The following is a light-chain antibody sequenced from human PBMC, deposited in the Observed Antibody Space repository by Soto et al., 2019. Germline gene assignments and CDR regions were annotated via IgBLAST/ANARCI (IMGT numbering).Light chain of an antibody. J-gene: IGLJ1*01. Sequence: QSVLTQPPSVSAAPGQTVSISCSGSSSNIGNNFVSWYQHLPATAPKLLILANDKRPSGIPDRFSGSKSDTSATLGIIALQTGDEADYYCATWDTTLSVYVFGTGTKLTVL. CDR3: ATWDTTLSVYV. V-gene: IGLV1-51*01. CDR2: AND. CDR1: SSNIGNNF.